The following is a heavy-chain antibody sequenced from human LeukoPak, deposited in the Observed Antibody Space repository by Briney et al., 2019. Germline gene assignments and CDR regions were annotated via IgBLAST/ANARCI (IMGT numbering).Heavy chain of an antibody. CDR1: GFTFSSYS. Sequence: GGSLRLSCAASGFTFSSYSMNWVRQAPGKVLEWVSSISSSSSYIYYADSVKGRFTISRDNSKNTLYLQMNSLRAEDTAVYYCARDERAVGVDYWGQGTLVTVSS. V-gene: IGHV3-21*01. CDR3: ARDERAVGVDY. CDR2: ISSSSSYI. D-gene: IGHD1-26*01. J-gene: IGHJ4*02.